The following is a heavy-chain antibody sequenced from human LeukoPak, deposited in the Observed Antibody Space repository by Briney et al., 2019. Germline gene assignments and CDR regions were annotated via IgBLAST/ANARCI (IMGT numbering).Heavy chain of an antibody. D-gene: IGHD2-15*01. V-gene: IGHV4-4*07. Sequence: PSETLSLTCTVSGGSISSYYWSWIRQPAGKGLEWIGRIYTSGSTNYNPSLKSRVTMSVDTSKNQFSLNLASVTAADTAVYYCARVGVFGYCTRDSCHSSLDYWGQGTLVTVSS. J-gene: IGHJ4*02. CDR2: IYTSGST. CDR3: ARVGVFGYCTRDSCHSSLDY. CDR1: GGSISSYY.